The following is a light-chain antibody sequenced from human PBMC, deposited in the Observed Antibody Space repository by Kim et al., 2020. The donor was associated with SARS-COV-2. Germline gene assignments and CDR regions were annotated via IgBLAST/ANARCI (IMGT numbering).Light chain of an antibody. CDR3: QVWDSSSDHPV. CDR2: YDS. Sequence: APGTTARITWGGNNIGSKSVHWYQPKPGPAPVLVIYYDSDRPSGIPERFSGSNSGNTATLTISRVEAGDEADYYCQVWDSSSDHPVFGGGTQLTVL. J-gene: IGLJ3*02. V-gene: IGLV3-21*04. CDR1: NIGSKS.